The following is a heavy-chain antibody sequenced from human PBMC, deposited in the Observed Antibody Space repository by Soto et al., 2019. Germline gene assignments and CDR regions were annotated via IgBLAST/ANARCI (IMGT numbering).Heavy chain of an antibody. CDR1: GGSISSYY. CDR3: ARDGHSGSPYRGSDY. Sequence: PSETLSLTCTVSGGSISSYYWSWIRQPPGKGLEWIGYIYYSGSTNYNPSLKSRVTISVDTSKNQFSLKLSSVTAADTAVYYCARDGHSGSPYRGSDYSGQGPLVTRSS. D-gene: IGHD1-26*01. CDR2: IYYSGST. V-gene: IGHV4-59*01. J-gene: IGHJ4*02.